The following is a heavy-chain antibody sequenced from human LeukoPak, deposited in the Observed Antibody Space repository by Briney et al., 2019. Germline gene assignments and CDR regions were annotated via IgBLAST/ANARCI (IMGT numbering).Heavy chain of an antibody. CDR3: ARGGQDRSYYYYYMDV. V-gene: IGHV4-4*07. CDR2: IYSSGST. Sequence: SETLSLTCTVSGGSISSYYWSWIRQPAGEGLEWIGRIYSSGSTNYNPSLKSRVTMSVDTSKNQFSLKLSSVTAADTAVYYCARGGQDRSYYYYYMDVWGKGTTVTISS. D-gene: IGHD2-15*01. J-gene: IGHJ6*03. CDR1: GGSISSYY.